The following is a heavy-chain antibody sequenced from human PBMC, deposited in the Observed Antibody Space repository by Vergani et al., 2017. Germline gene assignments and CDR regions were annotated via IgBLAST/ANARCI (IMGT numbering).Heavy chain of an antibody. Sequence: EVQLVESGGGLVKPGGSLRLSCVASGFTFSNAWMSWVRQAPGKGLEWVGRIKSKTDGGTTDYAAPVKGRFTISRDDSKNTLYLQMNSLKTEDTAVYYCTTEPFSSGWPGYWGQGTLVTVSS. CDR3: TTEPFSSGWPGY. CDR2: IKSKTDGGTT. D-gene: IGHD6-19*01. V-gene: IGHV3-15*01. J-gene: IGHJ4*02. CDR1: GFTFSNAW.